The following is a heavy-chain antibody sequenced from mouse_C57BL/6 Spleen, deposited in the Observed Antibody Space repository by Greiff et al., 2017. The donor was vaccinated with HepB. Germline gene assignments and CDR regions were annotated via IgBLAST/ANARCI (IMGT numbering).Heavy chain of an antibody. CDR3: ARSPSYGYANYAMDY. V-gene: IGHV7-3*01. CDR1: GFTFTDYY. Sequence: EVKLVESGGGLVQPGGSLSLSCAASGFTFTDYYMSWVRQPPGKALEWLGFIRNKANGYTTEYSASVKGRFNISRDNSQSILYLQMNALRAEDSATYYCARSPSYGYANYAMDYWGQGTSVTVSS. CDR2: IRNKANGYTT. J-gene: IGHJ4*01. D-gene: IGHD2-9*01.